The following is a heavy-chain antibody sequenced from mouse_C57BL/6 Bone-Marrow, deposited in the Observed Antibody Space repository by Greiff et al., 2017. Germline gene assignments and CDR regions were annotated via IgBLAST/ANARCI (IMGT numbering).Heavy chain of an antibody. V-gene: IGHV5-6*01. Sequence: EVMLVESGGDLVKPGGSLKLSCAASGFTFSSYGMSWVRQTPDKRLEWVATISSGGSYTYYPDSVKGRFTISRDNAKNTLYLQMSSLKSEDTAMYYCARHRRTWYYFDYWGQGTTLTVSS. CDR2: ISSGGSYT. CDR3: ARHRRTWYYFDY. CDR1: GFTFSSYG. J-gene: IGHJ2*01.